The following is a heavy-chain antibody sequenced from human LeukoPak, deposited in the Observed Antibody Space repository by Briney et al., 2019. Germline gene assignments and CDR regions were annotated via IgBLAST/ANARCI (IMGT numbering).Heavy chain of an antibody. V-gene: IGHV3-23*01. J-gene: IGHJ6*02. CDR2: ISGSGGST. CDR1: GFTFSSYA. CDR3: TNMIAVAGNTLDV. D-gene: IGHD6-19*01. Sequence: GGSLRLSCAASGFTFSSYAMSWVRQAPGKGLEWVSAISGSGGSTYYADSVKGRFTISRDNSKNTLYLQMNSLKTEDTAVYYCTNMIAVAGNTLDVWGQGTTVTVSS.